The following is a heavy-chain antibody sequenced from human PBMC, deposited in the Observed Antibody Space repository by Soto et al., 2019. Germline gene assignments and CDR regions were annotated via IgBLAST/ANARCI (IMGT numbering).Heavy chain of an antibody. D-gene: IGHD2-15*01. CDR2: IYYSGST. Sequence: SETLSLTCTVSGGSISSSSYYWGWIRQPPGKGLEWIGSIYYSGSTYYNPSLKSRVTISVDTSKNQFSLKLSSVTAADTAVYYCARNLKDIVVVVAANDGYYYYMDVWGKGTTVTVSS. J-gene: IGHJ6*03. V-gene: IGHV4-39*01. CDR1: GGSISSSSYY. CDR3: ARNLKDIVVVVAANDGYYYYMDV.